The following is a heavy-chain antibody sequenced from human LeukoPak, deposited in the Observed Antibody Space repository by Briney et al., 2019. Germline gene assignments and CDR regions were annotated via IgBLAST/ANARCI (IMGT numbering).Heavy chain of an antibody. V-gene: IGHV3-48*03. CDR2: ISSMGSTI. Sequence: GGSLRLSCAASGCTFSSYERNWVRQAPGRGREGVSYISSMGSTIYYADSVNGRFIISRDKEKNSLYLQMTSLRDEATAVYYCAELGITMIGGVWGKGTTVTISS. J-gene: IGHJ6*04. D-gene: IGHD3-10*02. CDR3: AELGITMIGGV. CDR1: GCTFSSYE.